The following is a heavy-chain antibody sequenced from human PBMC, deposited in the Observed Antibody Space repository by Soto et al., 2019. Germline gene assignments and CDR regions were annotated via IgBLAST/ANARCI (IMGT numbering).Heavy chain of an antibody. CDR1: GFTFSNAW. D-gene: IGHD3-22*01. J-gene: IGHJ4*02. V-gene: IGHV3-9*01. CDR2: ISWNSGSI. Sequence: GGSLRLSCAASGFTFSNAWMSWVRQGPGEGLEWVSGISWNSGSIGYADSVKGRFTISRDNAKNSLYLQMNSLRAEDTALYYCVKGTNSRLYYFDSWGQGTLVTRLL. CDR3: VKGTNSRLYYFDS.